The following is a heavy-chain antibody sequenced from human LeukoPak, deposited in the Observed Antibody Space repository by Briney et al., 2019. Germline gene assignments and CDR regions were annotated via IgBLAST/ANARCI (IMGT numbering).Heavy chain of an antibody. CDR3: ARDPGYCSSTSCYTTFDY. V-gene: IGHV3-30*03. Sequence: GGSLRLSCAASGFTFSSNGMHWLPQAPGKGLEWWAVISYDGSNKYHADPVKGRLSICGDNSKNTLYLQMHSLRAEDTAVYYCARDPGYCSSTSCYTTFDYRVQGTLVSVCS. D-gene: IGHD2-2*02. J-gene: IGHJ4*02. CDR2: ISYDGSNK. CDR1: GFTFSSNG.